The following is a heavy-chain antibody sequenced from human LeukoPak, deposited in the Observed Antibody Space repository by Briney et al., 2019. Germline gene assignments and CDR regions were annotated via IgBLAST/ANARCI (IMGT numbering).Heavy chain of an antibody. Sequence: ASVKVSCKASGYTFTSYYMHWVRQAPGQGLEWMGRINPNSGGTNYAQKFQGRVTMTRDTSISTAYMELSRLRSDDTAVYYCARDQGYCSSTSCYALVFDYWGQGTLVTVSS. CDR3: ARDQGYCSSTSCYALVFDY. J-gene: IGHJ4*02. CDR2: INPNSGGT. V-gene: IGHV1-2*06. CDR1: GYTFTSYY. D-gene: IGHD2-2*01.